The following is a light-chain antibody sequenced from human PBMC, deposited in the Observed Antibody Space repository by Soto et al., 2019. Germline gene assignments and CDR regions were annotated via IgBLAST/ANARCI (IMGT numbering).Light chain of an antibody. V-gene: IGKV1-39*01. Sequence: DIQITHSPSSLSASVGARVIITFRASQSISSYLNWYQQKPGKAPKLLIYAASSLQSGVPSRFSGSGSGTDFTLTISSLQPEDFATYYCQKSYSTPWKCGQGNTGVIK. J-gene: IGKJ1*01. CDR2: AAS. CDR3: QKSYSTPWK. CDR1: QSISSY.